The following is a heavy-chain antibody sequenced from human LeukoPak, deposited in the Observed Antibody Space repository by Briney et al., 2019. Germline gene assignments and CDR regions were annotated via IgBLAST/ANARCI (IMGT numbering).Heavy chain of an antibody. V-gene: IGHV4-39*01. CDR2: IYYSGST. J-gene: IGHJ5*02. D-gene: IGHD2-15*01. Sequence: KPSETLSLTCTVSGGSISSSSYYWGWIRQPPGKGLEWIGSIYYSGSTYYNPSLKSRVTISVDTSKNQFSLKLSSVTAADTAVYYRARRYCSGGSCYSDNWFDPWGQGTLVTVSS. CDR1: GGSISSSSYY. CDR3: ARRYCSGGSCYSDNWFDP.